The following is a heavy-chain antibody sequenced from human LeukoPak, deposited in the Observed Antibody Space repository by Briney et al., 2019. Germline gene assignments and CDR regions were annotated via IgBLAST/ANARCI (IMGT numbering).Heavy chain of an antibody. CDR3: ARVGVDDSGNILKYFFDY. CDR2: IIPIFGTA. Sequence: GASVKVSCKASGGTFSSYAISWVRQAPGQGLEWMGGIIPIFGTANYAQKFQGRVTITADKSTSTAYMELSSLRSEDTALYYCARVGVDDSGNILKYFFDYWGQGTLVTVSS. D-gene: IGHD4-23*01. V-gene: IGHV1-69*06. J-gene: IGHJ4*02. CDR1: GGTFSSYA.